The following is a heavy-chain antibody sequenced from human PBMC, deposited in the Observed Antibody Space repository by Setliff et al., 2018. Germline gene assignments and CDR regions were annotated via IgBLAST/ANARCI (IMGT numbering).Heavy chain of an antibody. D-gene: IGHD5-18*01. Sequence: LSLTCTVSGGSTSPYFWSWIRQSPGKGLEWIGYIYHNGNTNFNPSLKTRVTMSVDTSKNQFALNLRSVTAADSAVYYCARDRTAYSYGLDVWGQGTTVTVSS. CDR1: GGSTSPYF. CDR3: ARDRTAYSYGLDV. V-gene: IGHV4-59*01. J-gene: IGHJ6*02. CDR2: IYHNGNT.